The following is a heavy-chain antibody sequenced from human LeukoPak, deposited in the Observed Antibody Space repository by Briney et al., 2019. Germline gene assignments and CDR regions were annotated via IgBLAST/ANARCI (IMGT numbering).Heavy chain of an antibody. Sequence: GGSLRLSCAASGFTFCSYAMHWVRQAPGKGLEYVSAISSNGGSTYYANSVKGRFTISRDNSKNTLYLQMGSLRAEDMAVYYCARGYDFWSGYWSHSDYWGQGTLVTVSS. CDR3: ARGYDFWSGYWSHSDY. D-gene: IGHD3-3*01. J-gene: IGHJ4*02. CDR1: GFTFCSYA. CDR2: ISSNGGST. V-gene: IGHV3-64*01.